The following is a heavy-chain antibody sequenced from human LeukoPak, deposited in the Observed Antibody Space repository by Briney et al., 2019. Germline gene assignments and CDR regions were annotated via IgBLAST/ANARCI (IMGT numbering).Heavy chain of an antibody. CDR1: GGTFISYA. J-gene: IGHJ5*02. V-gene: IGHV1-46*01. CDR3: ARDNSIADRGWWFDP. Sequence: ASVKVSCKASGGTFISYAISWVRQAPGQGLEWMGIINPSGHTTNYAQKFQGRVTMTRDTPTSTVYMELSSLRSDDTAVYYCARDNSIADRGWWFDPWGQGTLVTVSS. D-gene: IGHD4-23*01. CDR2: INPSGHTT.